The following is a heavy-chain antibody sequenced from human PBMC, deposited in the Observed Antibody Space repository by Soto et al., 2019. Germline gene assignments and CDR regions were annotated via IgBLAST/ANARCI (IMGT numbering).Heavy chain of an antibody. CDR3: ARQRTSVVTQAYFDV. Sequence: PXATLALTFTVTGASISSRSDYWGWIRQPPGKGLEWIGSIYYSGSTYNNPSLRSRVSMSIDTSKDQFSLKLKSVTAADTALYFCARQRTSVVTQAYFDVWGPGSLVTGLL. CDR1: GASISSRSDY. J-gene: IGHJ4*02. D-gene: IGHD2-21*02. CDR2: IYYSGST. V-gene: IGHV4-39*01.